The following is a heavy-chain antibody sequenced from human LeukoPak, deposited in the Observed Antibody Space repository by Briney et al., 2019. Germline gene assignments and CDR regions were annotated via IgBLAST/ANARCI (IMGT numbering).Heavy chain of an antibody. CDR1: SGAFSGYY. Sequence: PSETLSLTCAVYSGAFSGYYWSWIRQSPGKGLEWIGEINHSGSTNYNPSLKSRVAISIDTSKDKFSLKLSSVTAADTAVYYCARQRGDCYDYWGQGTLVTVSS. J-gene: IGHJ4*02. CDR3: ARQRGDCYDY. D-gene: IGHD2-21*01. CDR2: INHSGST. V-gene: IGHV4-34*01.